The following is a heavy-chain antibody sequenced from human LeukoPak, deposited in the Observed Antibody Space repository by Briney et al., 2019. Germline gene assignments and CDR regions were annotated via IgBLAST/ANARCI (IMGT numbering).Heavy chain of an antibody. Sequence: GGSLRLSCAASGFTFSSYSMNWVRQAPGKGLEWVSSISSSSSYIYYADSVKGRFTISRDNAKNSLYLQMNSLRAEDTAVYYCARAVYYYGSGSYFPFYYYYYYMDVWGKGTTVTISS. J-gene: IGHJ6*03. CDR3: ARAVYYYGSGSYFPFYYYYYYMDV. CDR1: GFTFSSYS. V-gene: IGHV3-21*01. CDR2: ISSSSSYI. D-gene: IGHD3-10*01.